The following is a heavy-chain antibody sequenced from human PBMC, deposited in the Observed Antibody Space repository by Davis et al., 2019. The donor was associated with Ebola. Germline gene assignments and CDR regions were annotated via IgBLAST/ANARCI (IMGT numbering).Heavy chain of an antibody. CDR3: ARDKSIAARKDYFDY. CDR1: GFTFSSYS. V-gene: IGHV3-21*01. D-gene: IGHD6-6*01. CDR2: ISSSSSYI. J-gene: IGHJ4*02. Sequence: GESLKISCAASGFTFSSYSMNWVRQAPGKGLEWVSSISSSSSYIYYADSVKGRFTISRDNAKNSLYLQMNSLRAEDTAVYYCARDKSIAARKDYFDYWGQGTLVTVSS.